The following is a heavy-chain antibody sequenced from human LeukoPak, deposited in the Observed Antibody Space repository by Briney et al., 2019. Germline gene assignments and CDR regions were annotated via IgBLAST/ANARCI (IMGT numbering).Heavy chain of an antibody. J-gene: IGHJ6*04. Sequence: SQTLSLTCAISGDSVSSNSAAWNWIRQSASRGLEWLGRTYYRSKWYNDYAVSVKSRITINPDTSKNQFSLQLNSVTPEDTAVYYCARDRAAAGYYYYYGMDVWGKGTTVTVSS. CDR3: ARDRAAAGYYYYYGMDV. D-gene: IGHD6-13*01. CDR1: GDSVSSNSAA. CDR2: TYYRSKWYN. V-gene: IGHV6-1*01.